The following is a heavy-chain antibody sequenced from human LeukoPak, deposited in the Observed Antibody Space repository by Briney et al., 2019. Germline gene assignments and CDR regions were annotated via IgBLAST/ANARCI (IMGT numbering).Heavy chain of an antibody. J-gene: IGHJ4*02. CDR1: GFTFSSYA. CDR2: ITGIGGST. D-gene: IGHD3-10*01. V-gene: IGHV3-23*01. Sequence: PGGSLRLSCAASGFTFSSYAMSWVRQAPGKGLEWVSAITGIGGSTYYAGPVKGRFTISRDNSKNTLYLQMNSLRADDTAVYYCAKDSGSYSYWGQGTLVTVSS. CDR3: AKDSGSYSY.